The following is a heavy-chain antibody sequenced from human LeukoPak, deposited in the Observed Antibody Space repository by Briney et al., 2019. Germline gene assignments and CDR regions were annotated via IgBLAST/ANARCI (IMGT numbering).Heavy chain of an antibody. CDR3: ASQRINYYDSSGYYYGFGAPFDY. Sequence: GASVKVSCKASGGTFSSYAISWVRQAPGQGLEWMGGIIPIFGTANYAQKFQGRVTITTDDSTSTACMELSSLRSEDTAVYYCASQRINYYDSSGYYYGFGAPFDYWGQGTLVTVSS. CDR1: GGTFSSYA. V-gene: IGHV1-69*05. J-gene: IGHJ4*02. D-gene: IGHD3-22*01. CDR2: IIPIFGTA.